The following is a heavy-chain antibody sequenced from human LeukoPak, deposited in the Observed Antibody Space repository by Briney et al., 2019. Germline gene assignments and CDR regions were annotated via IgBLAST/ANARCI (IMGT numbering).Heavy chain of an antibody. J-gene: IGHJ4*02. Sequence: GTSLRLSCAASGFTFSSYAMHWVRQAPGKGLEWVAVISYDGNNKYYAGSVKGRFTISRDNSKNTLDLQMNSLRAEDTAVYYCARVISSGWSFDNWGQGTLVTVSS. CDR1: GFTFSSYA. V-gene: IGHV3-30-3*01. D-gene: IGHD6-19*01. CDR2: ISYDGNNK. CDR3: ARVISSGWSFDN.